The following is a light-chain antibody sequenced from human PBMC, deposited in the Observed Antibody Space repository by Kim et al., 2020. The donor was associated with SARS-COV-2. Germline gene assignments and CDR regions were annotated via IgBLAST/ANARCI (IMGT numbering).Light chain of an antibody. J-gene: IGKJ5*01. CDR1: QSVSSY. V-gene: IGKV3-11*01. CDR2: DAS. CDR3: QQRSNWPPRIT. Sequence: EIVLTQSPATLSLSPGERATLSCRASQSVSSYLAWYQQKPGQAPRLLIYDASNRATGIPARFSGSGSGPDFTLTISSVEPEEFAVYYCQQRSNWPPRITFGQGTRLEIK.